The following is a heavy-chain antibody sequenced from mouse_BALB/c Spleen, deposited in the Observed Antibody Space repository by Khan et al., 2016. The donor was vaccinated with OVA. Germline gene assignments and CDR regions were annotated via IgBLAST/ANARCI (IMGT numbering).Heavy chain of an antibody. V-gene: IGHV8-12*01. J-gene: IGHJ4*01. CDR2: IYWDDDK. CDR3: ARSRWLNSFVMDY. Sequence: QVTLKESGPGILQPSQTLSLTCSFSGFSLSSSGMGVSWIRQPSGQGLEWLAHIYWDDDKRYNPSLKSRLTVSKDTSRNQVFLNITNVDTAETATDYCARSRWLNSFVMDYWGQGSSVVVSS. D-gene: IGHD2-3*01. CDR1: GFSLSSSGMG.